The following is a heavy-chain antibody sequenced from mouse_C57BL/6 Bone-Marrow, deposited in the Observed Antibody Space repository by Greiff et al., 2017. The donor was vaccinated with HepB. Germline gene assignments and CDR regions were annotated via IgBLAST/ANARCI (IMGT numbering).Heavy chain of an antibody. V-gene: IGHV1-4*01. J-gene: IGHJ2*01. CDR3: AKDWDPLDY. CDR2: INPSSGYT. D-gene: IGHD4-1*01. Sequence: QVQLKESGAELARPGASVKMSCKASGYTFTSYTMHWVKQRPGQGLEWIGYINPSSGYTKYNQKFKDKATSTADKSSSTAYMQLSSLTSEDSAVYYCAKDWDPLDYWGQGTTLTVSS. CDR1: GYTFTSYT.